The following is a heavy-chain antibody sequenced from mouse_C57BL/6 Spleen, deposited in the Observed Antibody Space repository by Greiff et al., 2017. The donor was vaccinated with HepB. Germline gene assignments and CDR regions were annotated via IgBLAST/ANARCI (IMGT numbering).Heavy chain of an antibody. D-gene: IGHD3-1*01. J-gene: IGHJ4*01. CDR1: GYTFTDYE. Sequence: QVHVKQSGAELVRPGASVTLSCKASGYTFTDYEMHWVKQTPVHGLEWIGAIDPETGGTAYNQKFKGKAILTADKSSSTAYMELRSLTSEDSAVYYCTRLNSRGAMDYWGQGTSVTVSS. CDR3: TRLNSRGAMDY. V-gene: IGHV1-15*01. CDR2: IDPETGGT.